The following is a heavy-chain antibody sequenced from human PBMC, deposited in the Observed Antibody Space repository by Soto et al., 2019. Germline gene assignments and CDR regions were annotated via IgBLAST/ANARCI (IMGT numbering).Heavy chain of an antibody. Sequence: PSETLSLTCAVYGGSFSGYYWSWIRQPPGKGLEWIGEINHSGSTNYNPSLKSRVTISVDTSKNQFSLKLSSVTAADTAVYYCARGGRITISSLNYYGMDVWGQGTTVTVSS. CDR3: ARGGRITISSLNYYGMDV. D-gene: IGHD3-3*01. V-gene: IGHV4-34*01. CDR2: INHSGST. J-gene: IGHJ6*02. CDR1: GGSFSGYY.